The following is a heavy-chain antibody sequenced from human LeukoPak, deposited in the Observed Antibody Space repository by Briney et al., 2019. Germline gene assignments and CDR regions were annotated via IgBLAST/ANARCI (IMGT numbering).Heavy chain of an antibody. CDR3: ARGVDYYGV. D-gene: IGHD3-10*01. J-gene: IGHJ4*02. Sequence: GSLRLSCAASGFTVSSNYMSWVRQAPGKGLEWIGEINHSGRTNYNPSLKSRVTISVDTSKKQFSLKLSSVTAADTAVYYCARGVDYYGVWGQGTPVTVSS. CDR1: GFTVSSNY. V-gene: IGHV4-34*01. CDR2: INHSGRT.